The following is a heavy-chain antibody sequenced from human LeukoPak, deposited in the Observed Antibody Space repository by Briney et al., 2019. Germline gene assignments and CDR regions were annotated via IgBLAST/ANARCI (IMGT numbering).Heavy chain of an antibody. CDR2: ISSSSTTI. V-gene: IGHV3-48*01. CDR1: TFTLSRHS. Sequence: GGSLRLSCADSTFTLSRHSMNWVRQAPGKGLEYISYISSSSTTIYYADSVKGRFTISRDNAKNSLYLQMNSLRAEDTALYYCERGSPPTGPHYYYMDVWGKGTTVTVSS. CDR3: ERGSPPTGPHYYYMDV. J-gene: IGHJ6*03.